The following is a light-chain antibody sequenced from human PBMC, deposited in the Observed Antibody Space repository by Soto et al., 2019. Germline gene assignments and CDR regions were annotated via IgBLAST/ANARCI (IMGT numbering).Light chain of an antibody. V-gene: IGKV3-20*01. CDR1: QTVSSY. CDR3: QQYGTSPIT. J-gene: IGKJ5*01. CDR2: GAS. Sequence: DNVLTQSPGTLSLSPGERATLSCRASQTVSSYLTWYQQRPGQAPRLLIYGASKRATGIPDRFSGSGSGTDFTLTISRLEPEDFALYDGQQYGTSPITFGQGTRLEIK.